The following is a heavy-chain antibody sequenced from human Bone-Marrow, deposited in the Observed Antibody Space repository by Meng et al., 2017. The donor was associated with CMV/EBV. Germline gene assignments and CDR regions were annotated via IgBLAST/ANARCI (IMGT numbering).Heavy chain of an antibody. D-gene: IGHD2-15*01. CDR2: TYYRSKWFN. CDR1: GDSVSSNSAA. J-gene: IGHJ4*02. Sequence: SCAISGDSVSSNSAAWIWVRQSPSRGLEWLGRTYYRSKWFNDYAESVKTRITVTPDISKNQFSLQLNSVTPEDTAVYFCARIGSGGSCDYWGQGTRVTVSS. CDR3: ARIGSGGSCDY. V-gene: IGHV6-1*01.